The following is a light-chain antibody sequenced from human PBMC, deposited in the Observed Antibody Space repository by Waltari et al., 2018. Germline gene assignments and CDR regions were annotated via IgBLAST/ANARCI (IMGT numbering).Light chain of an antibody. V-gene: IGKV4-1*01. Sequence: DIVMTQSPDSLAVSLGERATINCKSSQRVLYSSNNKNFLAWYQQKPRQPPRLLIYWASTRESGVPDRFSGSGSETNFTLTINSLQAEDVAVYYCQQYYTILRTFGQGTKVEIK. CDR1: QRVLYSSNNKNF. CDR2: WAS. CDR3: QQYYTILRT. J-gene: IGKJ1*01.